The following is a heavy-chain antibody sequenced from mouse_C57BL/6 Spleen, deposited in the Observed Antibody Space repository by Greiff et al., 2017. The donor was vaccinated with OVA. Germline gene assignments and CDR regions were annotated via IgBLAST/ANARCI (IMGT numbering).Heavy chain of an antibody. CDR3: ARDRFAY. J-gene: IGHJ3*01. Sequence: EVKLQESGPGLVKPSQSLSLSCSVTGYSITSGYYWNWIRQFPGNQLEWVGYISYDGSNNYNPSLKNRISITRDTSKNQFFLKLNSVTTEDTATYYCARDRFAYWGQGTLVTVSA. CDR1: GYSITSGYY. CDR2: ISYDGSN. V-gene: IGHV3-6*01.